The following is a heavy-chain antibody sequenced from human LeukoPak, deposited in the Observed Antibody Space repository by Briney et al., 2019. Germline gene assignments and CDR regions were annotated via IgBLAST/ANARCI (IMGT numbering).Heavy chain of an antibody. J-gene: IGHJ4*02. CDR2: ISDDGTKE. D-gene: IGHD2-15*01. V-gene: IGHV3-30-3*02. Sequence: GGSLRLSCVASGFTFSSYAMHWVRQAPGKGLEWVAVISDDGTKEYYADSVKGRFTISRDNSRNTVYTSKSTLFLQMNSLRAEDTAVYYCAKPDTETDIVVVVAAPPPFDYWGQGTLVTVSS. CDR1: GFTFSSYA. CDR3: AKPDTETDIVVVVAAPPPFDY.